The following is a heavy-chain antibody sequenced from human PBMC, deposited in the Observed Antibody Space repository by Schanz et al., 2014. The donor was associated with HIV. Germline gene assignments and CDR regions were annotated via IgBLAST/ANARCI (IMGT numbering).Heavy chain of an antibody. V-gene: IGHV3-30*03. CDR3: ATAHYENNIPYF. Sequence: QVQLVESGGGVVQPGRSLRLSCTASGFTFSTFGMHWVRQAPGKGLECVAVISYDGSKKYYADSVKGRFTISRDNSKNTLFLQMNSLRAEDTAFYYCATAHYENNIPYFWGQGTLVTVSS. D-gene: IGHD3-22*01. J-gene: IGHJ4*02. CDR1: GFTFSTFG. CDR2: ISYDGSKK.